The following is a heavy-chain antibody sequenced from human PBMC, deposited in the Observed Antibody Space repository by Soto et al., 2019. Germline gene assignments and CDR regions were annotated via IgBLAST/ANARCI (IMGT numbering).Heavy chain of an antibody. CDR3: ESERGCGHASVPYY. V-gene: IGHV3-30*13. CDR2: ISYDGGLQ. J-gene: IGHJ4*02. D-gene: IGHD3-10*01. Sequence: QAQLVESGGGVVQPGRSLRLSCAASGFTFSSYGMHWVRQAPGTGLEWVAVISYDGGLQHYADSVKGRFTISRDNSKNRMILQMQSLSAEDTDVYYYESERGCGHASVPYYWGQGTLVSVSS. CDR1: GFTFSSYG.